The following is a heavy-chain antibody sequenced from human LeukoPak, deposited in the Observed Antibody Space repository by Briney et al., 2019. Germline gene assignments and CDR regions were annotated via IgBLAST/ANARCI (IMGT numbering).Heavy chain of an antibody. D-gene: IGHD2-15*01. CDR1: GFTFSSYW. V-gene: IGHV3-74*01. CDR2: INGDGSST. J-gene: IGHJ5*02. Sequence: GGSLRLSCAASGFTFSSYWVSWVRQAPGKGLVWVSRINGDGSSTTYADSVQGRFTISRDNAKNSLFLQMNSLRVEDTAVYYCARVGYCSGSTCEGRDWFDPWGQGTLVTVAS. CDR3: ARVGYCSGSTCEGRDWFDP.